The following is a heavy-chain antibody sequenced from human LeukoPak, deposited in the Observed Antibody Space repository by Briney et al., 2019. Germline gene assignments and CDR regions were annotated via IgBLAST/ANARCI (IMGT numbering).Heavy chain of an antibody. CDR1: GFTFSSYG. D-gene: IGHD3-10*01. CDR3: ARDKATMVRGVNYYFDY. J-gene: IGHJ4*02. Sequence: GGSLRLSCAASGFTFSSYGMHWVRQAPGKGLEWVAFIRCDGSNKYYADSVKGRFTISRDNSKNTLYLQMNSLRAEDTAVYYCARDKATMVRGVNYYFDYWGQGTLVTVSS. CDR2: IRCDGSNK. V-gene: IGHV3-30*02.